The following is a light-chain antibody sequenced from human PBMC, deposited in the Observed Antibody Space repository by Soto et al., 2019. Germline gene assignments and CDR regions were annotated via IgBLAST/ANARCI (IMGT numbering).Light chain of an antibody. CDR3: QQYGSSPPIT. V-gene: IGKV3-20*01. CDR2: GAS. Sequence: EIVLTQSPGTLSLSPGEGATLSCRASDSSSSSYLAWYQQKPGQAPRLLIYGASSRATGIPDRFSGSGSGTDFTLTISRLEPEDFAVYYCQQYGSSPPITFGQGTRLEIK. CDR1: DSSSSSY. J-gene: IGKJ5*01.